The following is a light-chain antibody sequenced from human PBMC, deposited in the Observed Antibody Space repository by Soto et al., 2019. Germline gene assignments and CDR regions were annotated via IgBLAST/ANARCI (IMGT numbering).Light chain of an antibody. CDR3: QRYNNWPLT. CDR1: QGIGDT. Sequence: EIVTTHSPATLSVSPWEGATLSFRASQGIGDTLAWYQHTPGQTPRLLIYDTSTRATGVPARFSGSRSGTEFTLTINSLQSEDFAVYYCQRYNNWPLTFGGGTKGDIK. V-gene: IGKV3-15*01. J-gene: IGKJ4*01. CDR2: DTS.